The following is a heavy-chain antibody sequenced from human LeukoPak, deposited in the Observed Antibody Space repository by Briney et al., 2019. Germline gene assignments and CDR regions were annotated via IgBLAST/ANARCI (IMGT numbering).Heavy chain of an antibody. Sequence: SETLSLTCAVYGGSFSGYYWSWIRQPPGKGLEWIGEINHSGSTNYNPSLKSRVTISVGTSKNQFSLKLSSLTAADTAVYYCARGKTEDTAMVNDAFDIWGQGTMVTVSS. J-gene: IGHJ3*02. V-gene: IGHV4-34*01. CDR2: INHSGST. CDR1: GGSFSGYY. CDR3: ARGKTEDTAMVNDAFDI. D-gene: IGHD5-18*01.